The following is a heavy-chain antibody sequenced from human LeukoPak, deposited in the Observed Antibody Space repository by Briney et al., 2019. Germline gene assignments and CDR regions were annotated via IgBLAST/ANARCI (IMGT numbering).Heavy chain of an antibody. D-gene: IGHD4-11*01. CDR3: AREGHMTTGNMGV. CDR2: INHSGST. J-gene: IGHJ6*03. Sequence: PSETLSLTCSVYGGSFSNYYWNWIRQPPGKGPEWIGDINHSGSTNYNPSLKSRVTISVDTAKNQFSLNLGSVTAADTAVYYCAREGHMTTGNMGVWGKGTTVTVSS. V-gene: IGHV4-34*01. CDR1: GGSFSNYY.